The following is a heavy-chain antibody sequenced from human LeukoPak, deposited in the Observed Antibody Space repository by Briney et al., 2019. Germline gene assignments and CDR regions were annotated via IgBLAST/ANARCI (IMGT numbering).Heavy chain of an antibody. CDR3: ARVGVENSSGYQKVGVYFDL. CDR1: GFTFSSYA. Sequence: GGSLRLSCAASGFTFSSYAMHWVRQAPGKGLEWVAVISYDGSNKYYADSVKGRFTISRDNSNNTLYLQMNSLRAEDTAVYYCARVGVENSSGYQKVGVYFDLWGRGTLVTVSP. V-gene: IGHV3-30*14. D-gene: IGHD3-22*01. CDR2: ISYDGSNK. J-gene: IGHJ2*01.